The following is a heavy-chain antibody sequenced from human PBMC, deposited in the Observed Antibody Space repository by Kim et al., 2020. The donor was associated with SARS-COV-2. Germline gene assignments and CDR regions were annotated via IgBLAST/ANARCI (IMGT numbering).Heavy chain of an antibody. J-gene: IGHJ4*02. CDR1: GFTFSSYG. D-gene: IGHD3-22*01. V-gene: IGHV3-30*18. CDR2: ISYDGSNK. CDR3: ANDYDTREIGLFDY. Sequence: GGSLRLSCAASGFTFSSYGMHWVRQAPGKGLEWVAVISYDGSNKYYADSVKGRFTISRDNSKNTLYLQMNSLRAEDTAVYYCANDYDTREIGLFDYWGQGTLVTVSS.